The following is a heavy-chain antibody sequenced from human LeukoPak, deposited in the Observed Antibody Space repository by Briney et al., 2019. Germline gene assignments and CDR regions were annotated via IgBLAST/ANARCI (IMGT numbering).Heavy chain of an antibody. J-gene: IGHJ4*02. CDR3: ARDSSTNEFDY. V-gene: IGHV4-59*01. Sequence: SETLSLTCTVSSGSISSYYWSWIRQPPGKGLEWIGYIYYSGSTNYNPSLKSRVTISVDTSKNQFSLKLSSVTAADTAVYYCARDSSTNEFDYWGQGTLVTVSS. CDR2: IYYSGST. CDR1: SGSISSYY. D-gene: IGHD6-13*01.